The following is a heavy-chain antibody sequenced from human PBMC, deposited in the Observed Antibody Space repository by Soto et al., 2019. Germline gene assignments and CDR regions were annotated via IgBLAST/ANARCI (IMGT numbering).Heavy chain of an antibody. Sequence: SETLSLTCAVSGGSISSGGGYYWSWIRQHPGGGLEWIGYIYYSGSTYYNPSLKGRVTISVDTSTQFSLNLSSVTAADTAVYYCARSHDTSVLYFHHWGQGTLVTVSS. J-gene: IGHJ1*01. CDR3: ARSHDTSVLYFHH. CDR2: IYYSGST. V-gene: IGHV4-31*11. D-gene: IGHD3-22*01. CDR1: GGSISSGGGYY.